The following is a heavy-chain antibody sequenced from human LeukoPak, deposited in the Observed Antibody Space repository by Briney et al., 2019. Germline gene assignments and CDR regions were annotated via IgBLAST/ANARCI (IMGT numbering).Heavy chain of an antibody. Sequence: GGSLRLSCAASGFTVSSYFMSWVRQAPGKGLEWVSVIYTGSNTYYADSVKGRFTISRDNSKNTLYLQMNSLRAEDTAVYYCARGNGGIDYWGQGTLVTVSS. V-gene: IGHV3-66*01. CDR1: GFTVSSYF. CDR3: ARGNGGIDY. CDR2: IYTGSNT. J-gene: IGHJ4*02.